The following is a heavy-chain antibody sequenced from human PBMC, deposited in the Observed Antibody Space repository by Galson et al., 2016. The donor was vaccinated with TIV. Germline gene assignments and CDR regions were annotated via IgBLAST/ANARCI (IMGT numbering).Heavy chain of an antibody. CDR1: RFNFGTHD. V-gene: IGHV3-30*02. Sequence: SLRLSCAASRFNFGTHDMHWVRQAPGRRLEWLTSIRYDGSTKYYTDSVKGRFTISRDNSKNTMSLQMNSLRAADTAVYFCARASSYYGGDDAFDIWGQGTMVTVSS. CDR2: IRYDGSTK. J-gene: IGHJ3*02. CDR3: ARASSYYGGDDAFDI. D-gene: IGHD3-3*01.